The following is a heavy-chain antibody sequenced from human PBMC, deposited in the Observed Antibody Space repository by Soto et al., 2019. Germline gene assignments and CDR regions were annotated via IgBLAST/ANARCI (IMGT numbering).Heavy chain of an antibody. D-gene: IGHD6-19*01. V-gene: IGHV5-51*01. CDR3: ARQGGTGWQNYFAMDV. CDR2: IYPDDSDT. Sequence: EVQLVQSGAEGKKPGESLKISCKASGYNFPNYWIAWMRQMPGKGLEWMGIIYPDDSDTRYSPSFQGQVTISADKSITTAYLQWSSLKASDSAIYYCARQGGTGWQNYFAMDVWGQGTTVTVSS. CDR1: GYNFPNYW. J-gene: IGHJ6*02.